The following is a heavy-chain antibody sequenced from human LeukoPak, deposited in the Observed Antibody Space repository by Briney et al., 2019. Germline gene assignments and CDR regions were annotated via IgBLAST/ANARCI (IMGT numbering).Heavy chain of an antibody. V-gene: IGHV1-18*01. Sequence: ASVKVSCKASGYTFTSYGISWVRQAPGQGLEWMGWISAYNGNTNYAQKLQGRVTMTTDTSTGTAYMELRSLRSDDTAVYYCARGGQWLVSTSGFDPWGQGTLVTVSS. CDR3: ARGGQWLVSTSGFDP. D-gene: IGHD6-19*01. CDR2: ISAYNGNT. J-gene: IGHJ5*02. CDR1: GYTFTSYG.